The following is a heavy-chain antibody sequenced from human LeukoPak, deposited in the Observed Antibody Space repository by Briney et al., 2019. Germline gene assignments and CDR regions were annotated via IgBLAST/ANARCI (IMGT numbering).Heavy chain of an antibody. Sequence: GALRLSCAASGFTFSNYAMSWVRQAPGKGLEWVSSISVSGGNTYYADSVKGRFTISRDNSKNTLCLQMNSLTAEDTAVYYCATKQWLVRGWFDPWGQGTLVTVSS. CDR2: ISVSGGNT. CDR1: GFTFSNYA. J-gene: IGHJ5*02. CDR3: ATKQWLVRGWFDP. D-gene: IGHD6-19*01. V-gene: IGHV3-23*01.